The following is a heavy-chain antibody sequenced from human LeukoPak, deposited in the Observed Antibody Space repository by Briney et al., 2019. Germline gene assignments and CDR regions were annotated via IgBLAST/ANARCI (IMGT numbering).Heavy chain of an antibody. CDR3: ARDYYDSSLEDYYYMDV. CDR1: GYTFTSYY. J-gene: IGHJ6*03. V-gene: IGHV1-46*01. D-gene: IGHD3-22*01. Sequence: ASVKVSCKASGYTFTSYYMHWVRQAPGQGLEWMGIINPSGGSTSYAQKFQGRVTMTGDMSTSTVYMELSSLRSEDTAVYYCARDYYDSSLEDYYYMDVWGKGTTVTVSS. CDR2: INPSGGST.